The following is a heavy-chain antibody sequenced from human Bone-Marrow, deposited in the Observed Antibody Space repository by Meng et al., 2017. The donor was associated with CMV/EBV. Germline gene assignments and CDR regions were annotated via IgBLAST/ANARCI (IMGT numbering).Heavy chain of an antibody. CDR2: IKQDGSEK. CDR1: GFTFSSYW. CDR3: AKEISTRLWSSDYYALDV. Sequence: GESLKISCAASGFTFSSYWMSWVRQAPGKGLEWVANIKQDGSEKYYVDSVKGRFTISRDNSKNTLYLQMSSLRAEDTAVYYCAKEISTRLWSSDYYALDVWGQGTTVTVSS. V-gene: IGHV3-7*01. J-gene: IGHJ6*02. D-gene: IGHD5-18*01.